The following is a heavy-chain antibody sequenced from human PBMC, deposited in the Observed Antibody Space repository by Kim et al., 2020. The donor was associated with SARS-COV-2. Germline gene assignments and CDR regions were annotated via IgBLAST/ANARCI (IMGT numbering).Heavy chain of an antibody. CDR1: GFTFSGYW. CDR3: ARGSSSWETDFDY. J-gene: IGHJ4*02. CDR2: IKQDGSEK. D-gene: IGHD6-13*01. Sequence: GGSLRLSCAASGFTFSGYWMSWVRQAPGKGLEWVANIKQDGSEKYYVDSVKGRFTISRDNAKNSLYLQMNSLRAEDTAVYYCARGSSSWETDFDYRGQG. V-gene: IGHV3-7*03.